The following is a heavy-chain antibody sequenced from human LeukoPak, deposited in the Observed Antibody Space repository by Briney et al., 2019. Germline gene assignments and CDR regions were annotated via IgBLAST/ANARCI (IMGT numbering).Heavy chain of an antibody. Sequence: SETLSLTCTVSVDSISGHYWSWIRQPPGKRLEWIGYIYYSGSTNYNPSLKTRVTISVDTSKNQFSLKLASVTAADTAVYYCTMSFTDAMFSLDCWGQGTLVTVSS. CDR3: TMSFTDAMFSLDC. CDR2: IYYSGST. CDR1: VDSISGHY. V-gene: IGHV4-59*11. J-gene: IGHJ4*02. D-gene: IGHD2-2*01.